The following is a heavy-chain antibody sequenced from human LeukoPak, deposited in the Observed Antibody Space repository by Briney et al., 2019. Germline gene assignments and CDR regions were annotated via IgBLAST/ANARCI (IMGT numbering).Heavy chain of an antibody. CDR2: INPNSGGT. Sequence: ASVKVSCKASGYTFTDYYMHWVRQAPGQGLEWMGRINPNSGGTNYAQKFQGRVTMTRDTSISTAYMELSRLRSDDTAVYYCARGLNYYDSSDYYRQGYWGQGTLVTVSS. CDR3: ARGLNYYDSSDYYRQGY. D-gene: IGHD3-22*01. V-gene: IGHV1-2*06. CDR1: GYTFTDYY. J-gene: IGHJ4*02.